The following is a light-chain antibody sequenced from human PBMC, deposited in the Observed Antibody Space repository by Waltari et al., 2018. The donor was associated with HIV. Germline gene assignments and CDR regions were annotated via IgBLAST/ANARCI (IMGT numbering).Light chain of an antibody. V-gene: IGKV3-11*01. CDR3: QQRNTWPLT. Sequence: EIVLTQSPATLSLSPGETATLSCRASQSVCIYLAWYQQKPGQDPRLLIYDTSNRATGIPARFSGSGSGTDFTLTIGSLEPEDFAVYYCQQRNTWPLTFGGGTKVEIK. J-gene: IGKJ4*01. CDR1: QSVCIY. CDR2: DTS.